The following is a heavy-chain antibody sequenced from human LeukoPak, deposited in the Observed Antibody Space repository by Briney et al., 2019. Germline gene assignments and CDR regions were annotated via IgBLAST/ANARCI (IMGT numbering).Heavy chain of an antibody. J-gene: IGHJ4*02. V-gene: IGHV4-34*01. Sequence: SETLSLTCAVYGGSFSGYYWSWIRQPPGRGLEWIGEINHSGSTNYNPSLKSRVTISVDTSNNQFSLKLSSVTAADTAVYYCARPLTAAFFDYWGQGTLVTVSS. CDR2: INHSGST. CDR3: ARPLTAAFFDY. CDR1: GGSFSGYY. D-gene: IGHD2-21*02.